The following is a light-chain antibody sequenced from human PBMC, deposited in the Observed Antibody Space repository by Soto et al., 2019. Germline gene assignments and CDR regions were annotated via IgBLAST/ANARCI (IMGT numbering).Light chain of an antibody. Sequence: QSVLTQPPSVSGSPGQSVTISCTGTSSDVGGYDYVSWYQQRPGKAPKLLIYVVTKRPSGVPDRFSGSKSGNTASLTISGLQAGDEADFYCCSYGGSFPYVFGTGTKVTVL. CDR3: CSYGGSFPYV. CDR2: VVT. J-gene: IGLJ1*01. CDR1: SSDVGGYDY. V-gene: IGLV2-11*01.